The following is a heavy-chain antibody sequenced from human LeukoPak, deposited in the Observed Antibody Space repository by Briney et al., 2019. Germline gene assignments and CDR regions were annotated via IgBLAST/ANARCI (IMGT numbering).Heavy chain of an antibody. CDR2: IKQDGSKK. J-gene: IGHJ4*02. Sequence: GGSLRLSCVASGFPFSSYWMTWVRQAPGKGLEWVANIKQDGSKKSYVDSVKGRFTISRDNAKNSLYLQMNSPRAEDTAIYYCTRVGYIDEGIDYWGQGTLVTVSS. D-gene: IGHD5-24*01. CDR1: GFPFSSYW. CDR3: TRVGYIDEGIDY. V-gene: IGHV3-7*04.